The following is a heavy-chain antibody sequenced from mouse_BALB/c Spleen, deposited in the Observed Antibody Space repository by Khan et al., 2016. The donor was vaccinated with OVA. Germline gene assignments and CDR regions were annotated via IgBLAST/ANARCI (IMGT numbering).Heavy chain of an antibody. V-gene: IGHV3-1*02. CDR3: ARDGNHMDY. CDR1: GYSITSGYS. J-gene: IGHJ4*01. D-gene: IGHD2-1*01. Sequence: VQLKESGPDLVKPSQSLSLTCTVTGYSITSGYSWHWIRQFPGNKLEWMGYIYHSGSINYTPSLKSRFSNNREPSKNLFFLQLNSVTTEDTATYYCARDGNHMDYWGQGTSVTVSS. CDR2: IYHSGSI.